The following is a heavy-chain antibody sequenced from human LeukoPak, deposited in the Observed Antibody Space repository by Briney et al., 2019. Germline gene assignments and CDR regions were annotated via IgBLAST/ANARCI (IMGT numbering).Heavy chain of an antibody. V-gene: IGHV3-23*01. CDR3: ARMKMVRGAPWGFDY. CDR2: ISGSGDTT. D-gene: IGHD3-10*01. Sequence: PGGSLRLSCAASGFTFSSYAMSWVRQAPGKGLEWVSVISGSGDTTYYADSVKGRFTISRDNSKNTLYLQMNSLRAEDTALYYCARMKMVRGAPWGFDYWGQGTLVSVSS. CDR1: GFTFSSYA. J-gene: IGHJ4*02.